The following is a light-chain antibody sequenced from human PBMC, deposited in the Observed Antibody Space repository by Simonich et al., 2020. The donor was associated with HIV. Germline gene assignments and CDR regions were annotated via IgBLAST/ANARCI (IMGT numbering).Light chain of an antibody. CDR1: QSVNSN. J-gene: IGKJ2*01. Sequence: EIVMTQSPATLSVSPGERATLSCRASQSVNSNVAWYQQKPGQAPRLLIYGASTRATDIPARFSGSGSGTEFSLTISRMQSEDFAIYYCQQYDSWPMYTFGQGTKLEIK. CDR2: GAS. V-gene: IGKV3-15*01. CDR3: QQYDSWPMYT.